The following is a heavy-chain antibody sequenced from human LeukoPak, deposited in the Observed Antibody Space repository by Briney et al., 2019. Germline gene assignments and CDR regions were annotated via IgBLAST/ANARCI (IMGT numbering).Heavy chain of an antibody. CDR2: ISGSGGST. V-gene: IGHV3-23*01. CDR1: GFTFSSYG. Sequence: GGSLRLSCAASGFTFSSYGMSWVRQAPGKGLEWVSAISGSGGSTYYADSVKGRFTISRDNSKNTLYLQMNSLRAEDTALYYCSRGSGYSYSFTGRERTKSRLDYWGQGTLVTVSS. J-gene: IGHJ4*02. D-gene: IGHD5-18*01. CDR3: SRGSGYSYSFTGRERTKSRLDY.